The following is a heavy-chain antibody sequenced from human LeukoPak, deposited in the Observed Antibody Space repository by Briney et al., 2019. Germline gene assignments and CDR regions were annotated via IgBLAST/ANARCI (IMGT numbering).Heavy chain of an antibody. CDR3: AKDSDYDYSGYDSDYYGMDA. V-gene: IGHV3-23*01. Sequence: GASLRLSCAASGFTFSSYAMSWVRQAPGKGLEWVSAISGSGGSTYYADSVKGRFTISRDNSKNTLYLQMNSLRAEDTAVYYCAKDSDYDYSGYDSDYYGMDAWGQGTTVTVSS. CDR2: ISGSGGST. CDR1: GFTFSSYA. J-gene: IGHJ6*02. D-gene: IGHD5-12*01.